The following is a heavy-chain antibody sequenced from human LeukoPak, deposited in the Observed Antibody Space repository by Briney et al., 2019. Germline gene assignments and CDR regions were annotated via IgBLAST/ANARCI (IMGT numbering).Heavy chain of an antibody. J-gene: IGHJ6*02. CDR1: GYTFTNHA. V-gene: IGHV1-3*01. CDR2: INGATGNT. Sequence: GASVKVSCKASGYTFTNHALHWVRQAPGESLEWMAWINGATGNTGYSQKFQARVTITRDTSASTAYMELSSLRSEDTAVYYCARSIIIVPNTSYYYYYMDVWGQGTTVTVSS. CDR3: ARSIIIVPNTSYYYYYMDV. D-gene: IGHD2/OR15-2a*01.